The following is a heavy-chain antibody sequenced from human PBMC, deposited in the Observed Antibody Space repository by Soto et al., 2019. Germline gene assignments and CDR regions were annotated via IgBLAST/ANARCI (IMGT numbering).Heavy chain of an antibody. CDR1: GFTFDDYA. D-gene: IGHD3-3*01. CDR2: ISWHSDFI. Sequence: EVQLVESGGGLVRPGRSLRLSCAASGFTFDDYAMHWVRQAPGKGLEWVSGISWHSDFIAYADSGKGRFTVSRDNPNNVLYMQMNSLRAEDTALEDRAKDRGSPISGAVDVLKFYYQEMAVWGHGTTVTVSS. J-gene: IGHJ6*02. V-gene: IGHV3-9*01. CDR3: AKDRGSPISGAVDVLKFYYQEMAV.